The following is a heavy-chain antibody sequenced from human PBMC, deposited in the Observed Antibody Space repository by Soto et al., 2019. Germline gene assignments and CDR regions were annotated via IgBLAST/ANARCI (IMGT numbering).Heavy chain of an antibody. CDR3: ARGGRGYEFDY. CDR1: GFTFSSYA. Sequence: EVQLEESGGGLVQPGGSLRLSCAASGFTFSSYAMHWVRQAPGKGLEYVSVISSNGGSTYYANSVKGRFTISRDNSKNTLYLQMGSLRAEDMAVYYCARGGRGYEFDYWGQGTLVTVSS. J-gene: IGHJ4*02. CDR2: ISSNGGST. D-gene: IGHD5-12*01. V-gene: IGHV3-64*01.